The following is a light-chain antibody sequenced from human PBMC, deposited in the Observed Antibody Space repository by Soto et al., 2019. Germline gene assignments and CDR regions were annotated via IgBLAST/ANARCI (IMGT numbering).Light chain of an antibody. Sequence: IQMTKTPATRCGAVEDRSTITWRPSQTISSWLAWYQQKPGKAPKLLIYAASTLQSGVPSRFSGSGSGTEVTLTIRSLQPEDFATYYCQQLNSYASITFGRGTRLEI. CDR2: AAS. J-gene: IGKJ5*01. CDR3: QQLNSYASIT. CDR1: QTISSW. V-gene: IGKV1-5*01.